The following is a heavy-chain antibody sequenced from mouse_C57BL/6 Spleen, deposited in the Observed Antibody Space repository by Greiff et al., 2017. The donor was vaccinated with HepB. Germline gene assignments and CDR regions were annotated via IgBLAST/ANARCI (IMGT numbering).Heavy chain of an antibody. J-gene: IGHJ1*03. V-gene: IGHV1-50*01. D-gene: IGHD2-3*01. CDR3: AIAGPYDGYHWYFDV. CDR1: GYTFTSYW. Sequence: QVQLQQPGAELVKPGASVKLSCKASGYTFTSYWMQWVNQRPGQGLEWIGEIDPSDSYTNYNQKFKGKATLTVDTSSSTAYMQLSSLTSEDSAVYYCAIAGPYDGYHWYFDVWGTGTTVTVSS. CDR2: IDPSDSYT.